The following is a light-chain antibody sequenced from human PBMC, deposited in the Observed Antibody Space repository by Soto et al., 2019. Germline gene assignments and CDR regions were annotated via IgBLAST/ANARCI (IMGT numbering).Light chain of an antibody. J-gene: IGLJ2*01. Sequence: QSVLTQPPSVSGAPGQRVTISCTGSRSNIGAGYAVHWYQQLPGTAPKLLIYDNTNRPSGVPDRFSASESGTSASLAITGLQSEDEADYYCQFYDTSLSASVFGGGTKLTVL. CDR1: RSNIGAGYA. CDR2: DNT. V-gene: IGLV1-40*01. CDR3: QFYDTSLSASV.